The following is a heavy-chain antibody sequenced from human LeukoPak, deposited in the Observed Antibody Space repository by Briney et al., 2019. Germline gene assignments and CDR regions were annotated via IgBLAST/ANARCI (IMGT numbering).Heavy chain of an antibody. CDR2: ISYDGSNK. CDR3: AKEAGYQLPDY. V-gene: IGHV3-30-3*01. J-gene: IGHJ4*02. CDR1: GFTFSSYA. D-gene: IGHD2-2*01. Sequence: GGSLRLSCAASGFTFSSYAMHWVRQAPGKGLEWVAVISYDGSNKYYADSVKGRFTISRDNSKNTLYLQMNSLRAEDTAVYYCAKEAGYQLPDYWGQGTLVTVSS.